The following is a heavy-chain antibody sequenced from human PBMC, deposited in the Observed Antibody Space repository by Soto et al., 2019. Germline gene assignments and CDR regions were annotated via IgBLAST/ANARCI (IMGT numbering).Heavy chain of an antibody. D-gene: IGHD2-21*02. V-gene: IGHV4-31*03. CDR1: GGSISSGGYY. CDR3: ARGGTVGTGWFDP. CDR2: IYYSGST. J-gene: IGHJ5*02. Sequence: QVQLQESGPGLVKPSQTLSLTCTVSGGSISSGGYYWSWIRQHPGKGLEWIGYIYYSGSTYYNPSLKSRVTISVDTSKTQFSLQLSSVTAADTAVYYCARGGTVGTGWFDPWGQGTLVTVSS.